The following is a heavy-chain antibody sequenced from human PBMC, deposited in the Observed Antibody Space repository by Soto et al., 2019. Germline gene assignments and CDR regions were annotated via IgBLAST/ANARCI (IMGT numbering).Heavy chain of an antibody. CDR1: GFTFSSYW. V-gene: IGHV3-74*01. Sequence: PGGSLRLSCAASGFTFSSYWMHWVRQAPGKGLVWVSRINSDGSSTSYADSVKGRFTISRDNAKNTLYLQMNSLRAEDTAVYYCARDRITIFGVVKSWFDPWGQGTLVTVSS. CDR2: INSDGSST. D-gene: IGHD3-3*01. CDR3: ARDRITIFGVVKSWFDP. J-gene: IGHJ5*02.